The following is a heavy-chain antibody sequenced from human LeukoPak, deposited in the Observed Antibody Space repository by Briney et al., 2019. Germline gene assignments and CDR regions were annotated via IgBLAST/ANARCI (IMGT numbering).Heavy chain of an antibody. V-gene: IGHV3-23*01. CDR1: GFTFSSYA. J-gene: IGHJ4*02. CDR3: ARLLWFGEALSS. Sequence: GGSLRLSCAASGFTFSSYAMSWVRQAPGKGLEWVSAISGSGGSTYYADSVKGRFTISRDNSKNTLYLQMNSLRAEDTAVYYCARLLWFGEALSSWGQGTLVTVSS. CDR2: ISGSGGST. D-gene: IGHD3-10*01.